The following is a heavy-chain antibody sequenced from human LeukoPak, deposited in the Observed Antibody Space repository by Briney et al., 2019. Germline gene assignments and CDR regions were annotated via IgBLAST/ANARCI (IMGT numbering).Heavy chain of an antibody. CDR3: ARAGIAAAGTYYYYYMDV. V-gene: IGHV3-74*01. D-gene: IGHD6-13*01. CDR2: INSDGSST. J-gene: IGHJ6*03. Sequence: GGSLRLSCAASGFTFSSYWMHWVRQAPGKGLVWVSRINSDGSSTSYADSEKGRFTISRDNAKNTLYLQMNSLRAEDTAVYYCARAGIAAAGTYYYYYMDVWGKGTTITVSS. CDR1: GFTFSSYW.